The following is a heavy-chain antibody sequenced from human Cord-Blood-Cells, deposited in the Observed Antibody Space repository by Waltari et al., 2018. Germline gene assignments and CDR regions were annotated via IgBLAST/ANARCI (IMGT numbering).Heavy chain of an antibody. D-gene: IGHD3-22*01. CDR3: ARDGRYYYDSSGYYFDY. J-gene: IGHJ4*02. V-gene: IGHV3-7*01. CDR2: IKQDGSDK. CDR1: GFTFSSYW. Sequence: EVQLVESGGGLVQPGGSLRLSCAASGFTFSSYWMSWVRQAPGKGLEWVANIKQDGSDKYYVDSVKGRFTISRDNAKNSLYLQMNSLRAEDTAVYYCARDGRYYYDSSGYYFDYWGQGTLVTVSS.